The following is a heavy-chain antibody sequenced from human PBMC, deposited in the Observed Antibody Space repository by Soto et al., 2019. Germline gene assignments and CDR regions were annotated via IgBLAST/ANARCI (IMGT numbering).Heavy chain of an antibody. V-gene: IGHV3-33*01. CDR3: ARGADFWSGSRYYHYAYDLDV. CDR1: GFTFSSYG. J-gene: IGHJ6*02. Sequence: VGSLRLSCAASGFTFSSYGMHWVRQAPGKGLEWVAVIWYDGSNKYYADSVKGRSTISRDNSKNTLYLQMKSPRAGDTAVYFCARGADFWSGSRYYHYAYDLDVWGHGTTVTVSS. D-gene: IGHD3-3*01. CDR2: IWYDGSNK.